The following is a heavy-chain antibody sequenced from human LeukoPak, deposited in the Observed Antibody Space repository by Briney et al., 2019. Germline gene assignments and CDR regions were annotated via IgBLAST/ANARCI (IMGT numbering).Heavy chain of an antibody. CDR3: AKDRSLSVDY. J-gene: IGHJ4*02. CDR1: GFTFSSYE. CDR2: ISSSGSTI. D-gene: IGHD3-16*02. V-gene: IGHV3-48*03. Sequence: GGSLRLSCAASGFTFSSYEMNWVRQAPGKGLGWVSYISSSGSTIYYADSVKGRFTISRDNSKNTLYLQMNSLRAEDTAVYYCAKDRSLSVDYWGQGTLVTVSS.